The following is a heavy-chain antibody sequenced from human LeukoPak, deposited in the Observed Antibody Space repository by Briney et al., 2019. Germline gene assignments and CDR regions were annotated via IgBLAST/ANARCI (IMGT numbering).Heavy chain of an antibody. CDR3: ARGYGDYVWYFDL. CDR2: INAGNGNT. J-gene: IGHJ2*01. CDR1: GYTFTSYA. D-gene: IGHD4-17*01. Sequence: ASVKVSCKASGYTFTSYAMHWVRQAPGQRLEWMGWINAGNGNTKYSQKFQGRVTITRDTSASTAYMELSSLRFEDTAVYYCARGYGDYVWYFDLWGRGTLVTVSS. V-gene: IGHV1-3*01.